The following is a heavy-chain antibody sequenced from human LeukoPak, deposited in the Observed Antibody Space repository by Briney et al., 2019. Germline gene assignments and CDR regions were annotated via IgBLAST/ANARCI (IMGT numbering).Heavy chain of an antibody. D-gene: IGHD6-6*01. Sequence: HPGGSLRLSCAASGFTFSSCGMHWVRQAPGKGLEWVAVISYDGSNKYYADSVKGRFTISRDNSKNTLYLQMNSLRAEDTAVYYCARDLGSSSGGVDYWGQGTLVTVSS. CDR2: ISYDGSNK. J-gene: IGHJ4*02. CDR1: GFTFSSCG. CDR3: ARDLGSSSGGVDY. V-gene: IGHV3-30*03.